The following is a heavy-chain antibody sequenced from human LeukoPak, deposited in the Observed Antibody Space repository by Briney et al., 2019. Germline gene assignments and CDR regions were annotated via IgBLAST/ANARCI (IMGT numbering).Heavy chain of an antibody. CDR2: MNPNSGNT. CDR1: GYPFTCYD. V-gene: IGHV1-8*03. Sequence: SVKVSFKASGYPFTCYDINWVRQATGQGLEWMGWMNPNSGNTGYAQKFQGRVTITRNTSISTAYMELSSLRSEDTAVYYCARVVMGAKDAFDIWGQGTMVTVSS. CDR3: ARVVMGAKDAFDI. J-gene: IGHJ3*02. D-gene: IGHD1-26*01.